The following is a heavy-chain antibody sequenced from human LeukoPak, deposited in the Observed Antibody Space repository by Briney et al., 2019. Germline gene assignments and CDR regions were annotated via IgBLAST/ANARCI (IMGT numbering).Heavy chain of an antibody. CDR2: ISAYNVNT. J-gene: IGHJ1*01. V-gene: IGHV1-18*01. Sequence: ASVKVSCKASGYTFTSYGISWVRQAPGQGLEWMGWISAYNVNTNFAQKLQGRVTMTTDTSTSTAYMELRSLRSDDTAVYYCATPGDYYDSSGYYYFQHWGQGTLVTVSS. D-gene: IGHD3-22*01. CDR1: GYTFTSYG. CDR3: ATPGDYYDSSGYYYFQH.